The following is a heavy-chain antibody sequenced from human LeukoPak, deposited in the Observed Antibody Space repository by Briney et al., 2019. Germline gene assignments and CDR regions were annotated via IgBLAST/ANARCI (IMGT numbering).Heavy chain of an antibody. J-gene: IGHJ6*03. CDR3: ARGGYFDWLDPPAYYYYMDV. V-gene: IGHV1-18*01. Sequence: ASVTVSCKASGYTFPSYGISWVRQAPGQGLEWMGWISAYNGNTNYAQKLQGRVTMTTDTSTSTAYMELRSLRSDDTAVYYCARGGYFDWLDPPAYYYYMDVWGKGTTVTISS. CDR1: GYTFPSYG. CDR2: ISAYNGNT. D-gene: IGHD3-9*01.